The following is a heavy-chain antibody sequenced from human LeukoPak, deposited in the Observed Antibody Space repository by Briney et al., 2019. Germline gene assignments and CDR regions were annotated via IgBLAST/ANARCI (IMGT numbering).Heavy chain of an antibody. CDR1: GFTFSSYW. J-gene: IGHJ4*02. CDR2: IKQDGSEK. D-gene: IGHD3-22*01. CDR3: ARGLHYYDSSGESGFDY. V-gene: IGHV3-7*01. Sequence: GGSLRLSCAASGFTFSSYWMSWVRQAPGKGLEWVANIKQDGSEKYYVDSVKGRFTISRDNAKNSLYLQMNSLRAEDTAVYYCARGLHYYDSSGESGFDYWGQGTLVTVSS.